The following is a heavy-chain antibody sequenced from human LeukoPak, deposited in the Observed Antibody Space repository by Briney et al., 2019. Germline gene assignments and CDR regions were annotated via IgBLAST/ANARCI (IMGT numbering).Heavy chain of an antibody. CDR2: IKLDGSEK. CDR3: ARECYDFWSGTHFYYYYYYMDV. D-gene: IGHD3-3*01. J-gene: IGHJ6*03. Sequence: GGSLRLSCAASGFTFSSFWMTWVRQAPGKGLEWVANIKLDGSEKYYVDSVKGRFTISRDNSKNTLYLQMNSLRAEDTAVYYCARECYDFWSGTHFYYYYYYMDVWGKGTTVTVSS. CDR1: GFTFSSFW. V-gene: IGHV3-7*01.